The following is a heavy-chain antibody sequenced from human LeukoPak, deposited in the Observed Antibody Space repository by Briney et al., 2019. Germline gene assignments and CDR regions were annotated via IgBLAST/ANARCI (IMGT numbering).Heavy chain of an antibody. CDR2: ISGSGGST. Sequence: AGGSLRLSCAASGFTFSSYDMSWVRQAPGKGLEWVSVISGSGGSTYYADSVKGRFTISRDNSKNMLYLQMNTLRAEDTAVYYCAKGHCDCEGYYYFDYWGQGTLVTVSS. D-gene: IGHD2-21*01. CDR3: AKGHCDCEGYYYFDY. CDR1: GFTFSSYD. V-gene: IGHV3-23*01. J-gene: IGHJ4*02.